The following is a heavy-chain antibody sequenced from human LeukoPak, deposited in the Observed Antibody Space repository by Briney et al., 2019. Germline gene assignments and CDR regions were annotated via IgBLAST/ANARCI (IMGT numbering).Heavy chain of an antibody. CDR3: ARGGAYNWNFAYYFDY. CDR1: GYTFTSYG. D-gene: IGHD1-7*01. Sequence: ASVKVSCKASGYTFTSYGISWVRQAPGQGLEWMGWINPNSGGTNYAQKFQGWVTMTRDTSISTAYMELSRLRSDDTAVYYCARGGAYNWNFAYYFDYWGQGTLVTVSS. V-gene: IGHV1-2*04. J-gene: IGHJ4*02. CDR2: INPNSGGT.